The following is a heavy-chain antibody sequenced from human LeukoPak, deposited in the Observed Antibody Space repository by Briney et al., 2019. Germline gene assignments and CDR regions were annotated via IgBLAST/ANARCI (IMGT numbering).Heavy chain of an antibody. Sequence: SETLSLTCTVSGGSISGYYWSWIRQPAGKALEWIGRIHTSGTTNYNPSLKSRVTMSVDTSKNQFSLQLNSVTPEDTAVYYCARAYYDILTGYYERDYYYYYGMDVWGQGTTVTVSS. V-gene: IGHV4-4*07. CDR3: ARAYYDILTGYYERDYYYYYGMDV. D-gene: IGHD3-9*01. CDR2: IHTSGTT. CDR1: GGSISGYY. J-gene: IGHJ6*02.